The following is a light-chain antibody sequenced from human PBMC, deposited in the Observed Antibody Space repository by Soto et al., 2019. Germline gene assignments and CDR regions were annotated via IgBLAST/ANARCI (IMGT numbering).Light chain of an antibody. Sequence: QSALTRPASVSGSPGQSITISCTGTSSDVGSYNLVSWYQQHPGKAPKLMIYEGSKRPSGVSNRFSGSKSGNTASLTISGLQAEDEADYYCCSYAGSSTVFGTGTKVTVL. CDR2: EGS. CDR3: CSYAGSSTV. V-gene: IGLV2-23*01. J-gene: IGLJ1*01. CDR1: SSDVGSYNL.